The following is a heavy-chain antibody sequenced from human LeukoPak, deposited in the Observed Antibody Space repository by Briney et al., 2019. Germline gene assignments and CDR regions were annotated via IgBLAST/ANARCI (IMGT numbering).Heavy chain of an antibody. V-gene: IGHV3-30*18. CDR2: ISYDGSNK. Sequence: GGSLRLPCAASGFTFSSYGMHWVRQAPGKGLEWVAVISYDGSNKYYADSVKGRFTISRDNSKNTLYLQMNSLRAEDTAVYYCAKDRQWLVLDYWGQGTLVTVSS. J-gene: IGHJ4*02. D-gene: IGHD6-19*01. CDR1: GFTFSSYG. CDR3: AKDRQWLVLDY.